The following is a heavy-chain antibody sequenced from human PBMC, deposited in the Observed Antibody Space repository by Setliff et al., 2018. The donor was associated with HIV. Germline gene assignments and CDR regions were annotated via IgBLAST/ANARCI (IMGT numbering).Heavy chain of an antibody. CDR3: ARHVILLEWLSYFYMDV. Sequence: SETLSLTCTVSGGSISSSNYYWGWIRQPPGKGLEWIGAISYSGHIYFNSSLKRRVTIYLDTSKWQLSLRLTSVTAADTAVYYGARHVILLEWLSYFYMDVWGKGATVTVSS. V-gene: IGHV4-39*01. J-gene: IGHJ6*03. CDR2: ISYSGHI. CDR1: GGSISSSNYY. D-gene: IGHD6-19*01.